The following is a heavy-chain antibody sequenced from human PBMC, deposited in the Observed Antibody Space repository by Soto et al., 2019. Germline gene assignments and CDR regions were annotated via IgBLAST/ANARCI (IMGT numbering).Heavy chain of an antibody. CDR1: GFTFSSYW. Sequence: GGSLRLSCAASGFTFSSYWMSWVRQAPGKGLEWVANIKQDGSEKYYVDSVKGRFTISRDNAKNSLYLQMNSLRAEDTAVYYCARAALSTPHSSYYYGSGSRSPNYYYYYYMDVWGKGTTVTVSS. D-gene: IGHD3-10*01. V-gene: IGHV3-7*01. CDR3: ARAALSTPHSSYYYGSGSRSPNYYYYYYMDV. J-gene: IGHJ6*03. CDR2: IKQDGSEK.